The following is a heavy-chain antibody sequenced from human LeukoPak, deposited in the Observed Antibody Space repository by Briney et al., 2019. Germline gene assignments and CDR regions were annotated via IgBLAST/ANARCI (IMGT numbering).Heavy chain of an antibody. V-gene: IGHV3-23*01. J-gene: IGHJ4*02. D-gene: IGHD4-17*01. CDR1: GFTFSSYA. CDR2: ISGGGGST. Sequence: GGSLRLSCAASGFTFSSYAMSWVRKAPGKGLQWVSVISGGGGSTYYADSVKGRFTISRDNSKKTLFLQMNSLRAEDTAIYYCAKAVNRYGDFDYWGQGTLVTVSS. CDR3: AKAVNRYGDFDY.